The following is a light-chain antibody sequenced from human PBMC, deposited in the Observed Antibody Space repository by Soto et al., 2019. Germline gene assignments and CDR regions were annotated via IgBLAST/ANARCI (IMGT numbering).Light chain of an antibody. V-gene: IGLV2-14*01. CDR2: EVS. CDR1: SSDVGDYNY. CDR3: NSYASSGTYV. J-gene: IGLJ1*01. Sequence: SALTQPASVSGSPGQSITIACTGISSDVGDYNYVSWYQQHPGKAPKLMIYEVSNRPSGVSSRFSGSKSGNTASLTISGLQAEDEADYYCNSYASSGTYVFGTGTKVTVL.